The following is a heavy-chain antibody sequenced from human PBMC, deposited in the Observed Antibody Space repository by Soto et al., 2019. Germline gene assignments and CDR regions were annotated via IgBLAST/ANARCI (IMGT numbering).Heavy chain of an antibody. Sequence: QVQLVQSGTEVKKPGASVKVSCKASGYTFSSYGISWVRQAPGQGLEWMGWISGYNGNTKYTQELQGRVTMTTDKSTSTAYMELRSLRSDDTAVYYCARDSRGNSFGSGDYWGQGTLVTVSS. CDR1: GYTFSSYG. CDR2: ISGYNGNT. V-gene: IGHV1-18*01. J-gene: IGHJ4*02. D-gene: IGHD5-18*01. CDR3: ARDSRGNSFGSGDY.